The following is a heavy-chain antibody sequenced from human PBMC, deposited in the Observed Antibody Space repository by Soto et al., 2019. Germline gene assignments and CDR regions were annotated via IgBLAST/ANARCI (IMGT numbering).Heavy chain of an antibody. Sequence: QVQLVESGGGVVQPGRSLRLSCAASGFTFSSYGMHWVRQAPGKGLEWVAVISYDGSNKYYADSVKGRFTISRDNSKNTLYLQMNSLRAEDTAVYYCATAPLDYGWWYFDLWGRGTLVTVSS. CDR3: ATAPLDYGWWYFDL. CDR1: GFTFSSYG. V-gene: IGHV3-30*03. D-gene: IGHD4-17*01. CDR2: ISYDGSNK. J-gene: IGHJ2*01.